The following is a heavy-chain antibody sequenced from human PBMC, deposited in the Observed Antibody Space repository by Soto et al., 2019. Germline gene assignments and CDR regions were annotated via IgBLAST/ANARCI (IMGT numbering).Heavy chain of an antibody. J-gene: IGHJ6*02. CDR2: ISAYNGNT. D-gene: IGHD2-21*02. Sequence: ASVKVSCKASGYTFTSYGISWVRQAPGQGLEWMGWISAYNGNTNYAQKLQGRVTMTTDTSTSTAYMELRSLRSDDTAVYYCARPIPYCGGDCSPNYGMDVWGQGTRVTVSS. V-gene: IGHV1-18*01. CDR3: ARPIPYCGGDCSPNYGMDV. CDR1: GYTFTSYG.